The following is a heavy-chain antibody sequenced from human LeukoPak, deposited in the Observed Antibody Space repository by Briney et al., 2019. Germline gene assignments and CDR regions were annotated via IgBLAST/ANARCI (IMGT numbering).Heavy chain of an antibody. J-gene: IGHJ4*02. Sequence: SETLSLTCTVSGYSISSGYYWGWIRQPPGKGLEWIGSIYHSGSTYYNPSLKSRVTISVDTSKNQFSLKLSSVTAADTAVYYCARGLDDFWSGPPTYYFDYWGQGTLVTVSS. V-gene: IGHV4-38-2*02. CDR1: GYSISSGYY. D-gene: IGHD3-3*01. CDR2: IYHSGST. CDR3: ARGLDDFWSGPPTYYFDY.